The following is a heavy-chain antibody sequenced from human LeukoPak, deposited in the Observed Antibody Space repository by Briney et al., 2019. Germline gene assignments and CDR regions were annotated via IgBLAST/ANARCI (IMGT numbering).Heavy chain of an antibody. CDR1: GGSISRYY. J-gene: IGHJ4*02. CDR2: IYTSGST. Sequence: PSETLSLTCSVSGGSISRYYWSWIRQPAGKGLEWIGRIYTSGSTNYNPSLKSRVTMSVDTSKNQFSLKLSSVTAADTAVYYCARGGLPAATSPYFDYWGQGTLVTVSS. V-gene: IGHV4-4*07. D-gene: IGHD2-2*01. CDR3: ARGGLPAATSPYFDY.